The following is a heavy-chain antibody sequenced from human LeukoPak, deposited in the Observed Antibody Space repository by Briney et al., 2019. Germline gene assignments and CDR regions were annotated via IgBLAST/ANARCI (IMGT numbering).Heavy chain of an antibody. V-gene: IGHV4-59*01. CDR2: IYHSGST. CDR1: GGSFSGYY. CDR3: ARVGGMTTINNAAFDI. J-gene: IGHJ3*02. Sequence: PSETLSLTCAVYGGSFSGYYWNWIRQPPGKEPEWIGYIYHSGSTNYNPSLKSRLTISVDRPKNQFSLKLTSVTAADTAIYYCARVGGMTTINNAAFDIWGQGTMVTVSS. D-gene: IGHD5-24*01.